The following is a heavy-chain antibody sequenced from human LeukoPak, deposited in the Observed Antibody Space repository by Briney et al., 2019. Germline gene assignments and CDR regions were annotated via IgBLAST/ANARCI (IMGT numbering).Heavy chain of an antibody. D-gene: IGHD3-16*02. J-gene: IGHJ5*02. CDR1: GGSFSGYY. CDR3: ARGRIAYDYVWGSYRGDWFDP. V-gene: IGHV4-34*01. CDR2: INHSGST. Sequence: SETLSLTCAVYGGSFSGYYWSWIRQPPGKGLEWIGEINHSGSTNYNPSLKSRVTISVDTSKNQFSLKLSSVTAADTAVYYCARGRIAYDYVWGSYRGDWFDPWGQGTLVTVSS.